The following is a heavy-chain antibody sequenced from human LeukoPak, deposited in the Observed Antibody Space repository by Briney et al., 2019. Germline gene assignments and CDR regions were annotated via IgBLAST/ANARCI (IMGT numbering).Heavy chain of an antibody. D-gene: IGHD6-13*01. V-gene: IGHV1-46*01. J-gene: IGHJ4*02. CDR1: GYTFTTYF. Sequence: ASVKVSCKTSGYTFTTYFMHWVRQAPGQGLEWVAIINPIGGSTNSAQKFQGRVTVTRDLSTSTVYRELSNRGSEDTAVFYCARLTRNAGPFDYWGQGTLVTVSS. CDR3: ARLTRNAGPFDY. CDR2: INPIGGST.